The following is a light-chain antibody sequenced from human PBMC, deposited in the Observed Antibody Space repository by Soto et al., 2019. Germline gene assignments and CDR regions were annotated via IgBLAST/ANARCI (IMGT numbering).Light chain of an antibody. V-gene: IGKV3-20*01. CDR1: QTLSSGY. J-gene: IGKJ5*01. CDR3: QQYSDLPMT. Sequence: EIVLTQSPGTLSLSPVERATLSCRASQTLSSGYLAWYQQKPGQAPRILIYAASSRATGIPDRFSGSGSGTDFTLTISRLEPEDFAVYFCQQYSDLPMTFGQGTRLEIK. CDR2: AAS.